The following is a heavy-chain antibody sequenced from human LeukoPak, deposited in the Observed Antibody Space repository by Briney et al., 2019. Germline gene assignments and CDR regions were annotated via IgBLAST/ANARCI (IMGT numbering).Heavy chain of an antibody. J-gene: IGHJ4*02. CDR3: ARGTMVRGVILDY. Sequence: GGSLRLSCAASGFTVSSNYMSWVRQAPGKGLEWVSVIYSSGTTHYADSVKGRFTISRDISKNTLYLQMNSLRAEDTAVYYCARGTMVRGVILDYWGQGTLVTVSS. CDR1: GFTVSSNY. CDR2: IYSSGTT. D-gene: IGHD3-10*01. V-gene: IGHV3-53*01.